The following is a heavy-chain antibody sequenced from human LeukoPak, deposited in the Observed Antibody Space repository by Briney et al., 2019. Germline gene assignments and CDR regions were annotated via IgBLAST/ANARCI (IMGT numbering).Heavy chain of an antibody. CDR3: AGGIAVAGTGFFDY. D-gene: IGHD6-19*01. Sequence: PGGSLRLSCAASGFTFSIYAMTWARQAPGKGLGWVSDISTGGGITYYADSVKGRFSISRDNAKNSLYLQMNSLGAEDTAVYYCAGGIAVAGTGFFDYWGQGTLVTVSS. CDR1: GFTFSIYA. CDR2: ISTGGGIT. V-gene: IGHV3-23*01. J-gene: IGHJ4*02.